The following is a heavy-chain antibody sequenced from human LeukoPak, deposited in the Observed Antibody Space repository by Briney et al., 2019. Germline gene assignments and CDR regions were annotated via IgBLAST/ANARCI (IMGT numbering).Heavy chain of an antibody. CDR2: IYYSGST. V-gene: IGHV4-59*01. D-gene: IGHD5-24*01. J-gene: IGHJ4*02. CDR3: ARAQLRDGYNFGY. Sequence: SETLSLTCTVSGDSISSYYWSWIRQPPGKGLEWIGYIYYSGSTNYNPSLKSRVTISVDTSKNQFSLKLSSVTAADTAVYYCARAQLRDGYNFGYWGQGTLVTVSS. CDR1: GDSISSYY.